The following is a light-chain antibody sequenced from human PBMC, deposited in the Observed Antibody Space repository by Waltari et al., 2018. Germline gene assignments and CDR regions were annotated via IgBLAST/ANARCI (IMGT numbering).Light chain of an antibody. V-gene: IGKV2-24*01. J-gene: IGKJ1*01. CDR3: MQATQFPLT. CDR2: KVS. CDR1: QSLVQSDGNTY. Sequence: DIVMTQTPLSSPVTLGQPASISCRSRQSLVQSDGNTYLRWLQQRPGQPPRLLIYKVSNRVSGVPDRFSGSGAGTDFTLKISRVEAEDVGVYYCMQATQFPLTFGQGTKVETK.